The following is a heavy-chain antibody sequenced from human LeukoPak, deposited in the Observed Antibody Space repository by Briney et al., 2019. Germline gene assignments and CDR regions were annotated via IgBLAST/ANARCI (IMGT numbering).Heavy chain of an antibody. Sequence: ASVKVSCKASGYTFTGYYIQWMRQAPGQGLEWMGWINTNTGNPTYAQGFTGRFVFSLDTSVSTAYLQISSLKAEDTAVYYCARSGGSGSYYARYYYYYMDVWGKGTTVTVSS. J-gene: IGHJ6*03. CDR1: GYTFTGYY. D-gene: IGHD3-10*01. CDR2: INTNTGNP. V-gene: IGHV7-4-1*02. CDR3: ARSGGSGSYYARYYYYYMDV.